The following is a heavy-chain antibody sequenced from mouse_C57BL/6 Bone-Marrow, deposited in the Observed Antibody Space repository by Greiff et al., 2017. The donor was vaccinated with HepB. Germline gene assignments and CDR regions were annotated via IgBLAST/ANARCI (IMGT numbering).Heavy chain of an antibody. CDR2: IDPEDGDT. Sequence: EVQLQQSGAELVKPGASVKLSCTASGFNIKDYYMHWVKQRPEQGLEWIGRIDPEDGDTKYAPKFKGKATITADTSSTTAYLQLSSLTSEDTADYYCAPGPYYAMDYWGQGTSVTVSS. J-gene: IGHJ4*01. CDR1: GFNIKDYY. CDR3: APGPYYAMDY. V-gene: IGHV14-2*01.